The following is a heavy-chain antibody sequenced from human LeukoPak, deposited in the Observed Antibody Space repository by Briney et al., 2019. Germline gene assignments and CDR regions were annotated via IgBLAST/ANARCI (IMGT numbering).Heavy chain of an antibody. CDR2: INHSGTT. Sequence: PSETLSLTCAVYGGSFSAYYWSWIRQPPGKGLEWIGQINHSGTTNYNPSLKSRVTISVDTSKNQFSLNLSSVTAADTAVYYCARTAGVAVAGSRQYFDYWGQGTLVTVSS. D-gene: IGHD6-19*01. J-gene: IGHJ4*02. CDR3: ARTAGVAVAGSRQYFDY. V-gene: IGHV4-34*01. CDR1: GGSFSAYY.